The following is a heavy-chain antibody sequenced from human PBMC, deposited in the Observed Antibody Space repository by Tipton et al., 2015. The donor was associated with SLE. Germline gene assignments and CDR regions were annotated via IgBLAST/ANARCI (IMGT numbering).Heavy chain of an antibody. V-gene: IGHV4-4*08. J-gene: IGHJ2*01. D-gene: IGHD3-22*01. Sequence: LRLSCTVSGGSISSYSWRWIRQPPGKGLEWIGCIYTSGSTNYNPSLKSRVTISVDTSKNQFSLKLSSVTAADTAVYYFARYYYDSDWYFDLWGRGTLITVSS. CDR2: IYTSGST. CDR3: ARYYYDSDWYFDL. CDR1: GGSISSYS.